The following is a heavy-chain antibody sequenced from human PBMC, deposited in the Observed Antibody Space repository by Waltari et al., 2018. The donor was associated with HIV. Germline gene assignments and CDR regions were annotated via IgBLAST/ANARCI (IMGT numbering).Heavy chain of an antibody. CDR3: ATRGDYGDLPKYFDL. J-gene: IGHJ2*01. Sequence: QVELQQGGAGLLKPSETLSLSCAVSGGSFSPYYWSWIRQPPGTGLEGMGEINNSGSINFKPSLKSRLNISLDASKKQSSLHLTSVTAADTALYYCATRGDYGDLPKYFDLWGRGTLVTVSS. CDR1: GGSFSPYY. CDR2: INNSGSI. V-gene: IGHV4-34*02. D-gene: IGHD4-17*01.